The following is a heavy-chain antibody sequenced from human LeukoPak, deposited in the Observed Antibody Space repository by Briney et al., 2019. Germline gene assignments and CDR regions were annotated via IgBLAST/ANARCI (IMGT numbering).Heavy chain of an antibody. V-gene: IGHV3-7*01. CDR1: GFTFSSYW. CDR3: ARDASGSYTTGYMDV. CDR2: IKQDGSEK. Sequence: GGSLRLSCAASGFTFSSYWMSWVRQAPGKGLEWVANIKQDGSEKYYVDSVKGRFTISRDNAKNSLYLQMNSLRAEDTAVYYCARDASGSYTTGYMDVWGKGTTVTVSS. J-gene: IGHJ6*03. D-gene: IGHD1-26*01.